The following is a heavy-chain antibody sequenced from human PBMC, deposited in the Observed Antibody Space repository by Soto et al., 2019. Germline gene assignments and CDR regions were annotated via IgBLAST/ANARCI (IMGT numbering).Heavy chain of an antibody. J-gene: IGHJ4*01. V-gene: IGHV3-21*04. Sequence: PGGSLRLSCAASGFTFSSYSMNWVRQAPGKGLEWVSVITGSGSHSYYADSVKGRFTISRDNSRNTLFLQMDSLRADDTAVYFCAKGTSSEFLLSFDDWGHGTLVTVSS. CDR2: ITGSGSHS. CDR1: GFTFSSYS. D-gene: IGHD3-10*01. CDR3: AKGTSSEFLLSFDD.